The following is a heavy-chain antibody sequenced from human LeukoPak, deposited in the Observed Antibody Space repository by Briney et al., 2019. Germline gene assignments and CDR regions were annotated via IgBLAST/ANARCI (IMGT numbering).Heavy chain of an antibody. Sequence: GGSLRLSCAASGFTFSDYYMSWTRQAPGKGLEWVSYISSSGSTIYYADSVKGRFTISRDNARNSLYLQMNSLRAEDTAVYYCAKCPYGDYSLWLDSWGQGTLVTVSS. D-gene: IGHD4-17*01. V-gene: IGHV3-11*01. CDR3: AKCPYGDYSLWLDS. CDR1: GFTFSDYY. CDR2: ISSSGSTI. J-gene: IGHJ4*02.